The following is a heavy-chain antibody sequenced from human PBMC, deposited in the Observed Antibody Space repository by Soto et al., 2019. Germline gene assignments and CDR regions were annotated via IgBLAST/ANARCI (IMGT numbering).Heavy chain of an antibody. Sequence: GGSLKTSCTGVGYSFTSYFIGLVRQMPGKSLEWMDIIYTSDSATRYRPPIQREVTTAANKYNPTAHLQWSIPTASDTAKYYSARGSCTTTICDPWLDLWGQGTLVTVSS. CDR2: IYTSDSAT. CDR3: ARGSCTTTICDPWLDL. J-gene: IGHJ5*02. D-gene: IGHD2-2*01. CDR1: GYSFTSYF. V-gene: IGHV5-51*01.